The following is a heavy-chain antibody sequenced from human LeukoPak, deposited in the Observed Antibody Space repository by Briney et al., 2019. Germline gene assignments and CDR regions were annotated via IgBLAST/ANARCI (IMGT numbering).Heavy chain of an antibody. CDR1: GYTFTSYG. J-gene: IGHJ5*02. V-gene: IGHV1-18*01. CDR3: ARDRLLGSWSPNWFDP. D-gene: IGHD6-13*01. CDR2: ISAYNGNT. Sequence: GASVKVSCKASGYTFTSYGISWVRQAPGQGLEWMGWISAYNGNTNYAQKLQGRVTMTTDTSTSTAYMELKSLRSDDTAVYYCARDRLLGSWSPNWFDPWGQGTLVTVSS.